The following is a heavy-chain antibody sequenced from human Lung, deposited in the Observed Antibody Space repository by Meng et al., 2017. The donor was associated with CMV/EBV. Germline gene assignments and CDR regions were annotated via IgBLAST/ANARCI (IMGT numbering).Heavy chain of an antibody. CDR2: ISSSGSTI. CDR3: ASPPAEFLMDR. V-gene: IGHV3-11*04. D-gene: IGHD3-3*01. J-gene: IGHJ4*02. Sequence: SCAASGFTFSDYYMSWIRQAPGKGLEWVSYISSSGSTIYYTDSVKGRFTISRDNAKNSLYLQMNSLRAEDTAVYYCASPPAEFLMDRRDQGTLVTVSS. CDR1: GFTFSDYY.